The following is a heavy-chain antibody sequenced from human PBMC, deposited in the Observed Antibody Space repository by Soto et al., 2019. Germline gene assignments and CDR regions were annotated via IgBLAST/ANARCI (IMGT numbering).Heavy chain of an antibody. D-gene: IGHD2-2*01. CDR1: GYIFMNYA. J-gene: IGHJ5*02. V-gene: IGHV1-3*01. CDR2: INAGNGDT. CDR3: ARVPRYSYDIVAVPAVMFDDWFDP. Sequence: QVQLVQSGAEVKRPGASVKVSCKASGYIFMNYAVHWVRQAPGQSLEWVGWINAGNGDTKYSQRFQGRVTITRDTSASTANMELSSLRSEDTAVYYCARVPRYSYDIVAVPAVMFDDWFDPWGQGTLVTVFS.